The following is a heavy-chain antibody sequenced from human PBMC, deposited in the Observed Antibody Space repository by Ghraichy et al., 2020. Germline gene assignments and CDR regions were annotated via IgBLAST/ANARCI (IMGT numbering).Heavy chain of an antibody. Sequence: GSLRLSCAASGFTFSSYWMHWVRQAPGKGLVWVSRINSDGSSTSYADSVKGRFTISRDNAKNTLYLQMNSLRAEDTAVYYCARDHPNYYGSGSYNYWGQGTLVTVSS. CDR3: ARDHPNYYGSGSYNY. V-gene: IGHV3-74*01. CDR1: GFTFSSYW. CDR2: INSDGSST. J-gene: IGHJ4*02. D-gene: IGHD3-10*01.